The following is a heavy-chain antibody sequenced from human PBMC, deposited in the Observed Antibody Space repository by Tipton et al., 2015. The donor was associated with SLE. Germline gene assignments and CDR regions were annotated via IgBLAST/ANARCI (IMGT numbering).Heavy chain of an antibody. CDR2: IYTSGST. D-gene: IGHD3-10*01. J-gene: IGHJ6*02. Sequence: TLSLTCTVSGGSISSYYWSWIRQPAGKGLEWIGRIYTSGSTNYNPSLKSRVTMSVDTSKNQFSLKLSSVTAADTAVYYCAREPHGSGSREGGMDVWGQGTTVTVSS. CDR1: GGSISSYY. CDR3: AREPHGSGSREGGMDV. V-gene: IGHV4-4*07.